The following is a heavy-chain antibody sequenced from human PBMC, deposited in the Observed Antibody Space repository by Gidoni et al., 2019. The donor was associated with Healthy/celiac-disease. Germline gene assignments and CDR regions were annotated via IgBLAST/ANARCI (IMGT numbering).Heavy chain of an antibody. V-gene: IGHV4-34*01. J-gene: IGHJ4*02. Sequence: QVQLQQLGAGLLKPSEPLSLTCAVYGGSFSGYSWSLIRQPPGKGLEWIGEINHSGSTNYNPSLKSRVTISVDTSKNQFSLKLSSVTAADTAVYYCARGYSSGWVHYWGQGTLVTVSS. CDR1: GGSFSGYS. CDR3: ARGYSSGWVHY. CDR2: INHSGST. D-gene: IGHD6-19*01.